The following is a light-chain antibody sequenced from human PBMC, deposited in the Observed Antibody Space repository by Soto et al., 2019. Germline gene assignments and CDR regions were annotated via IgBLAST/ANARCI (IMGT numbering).Light chain of an antibody. J-gene: IGKJ5*01. CDR1: QSVTNSY. Sequence: EIVMTQSPVTLSVSPGERATLSCRASQSVTNSYLAWYQQKPGQAPRLLIYGASTRATGIPARFSGSGSGTEFTLTISSLQSEDFAVYYCQQYNNWPITFGQGTRLEIK. CDR2: GAS. V-gene: IGKV3-15*01. CDR3: QQYNNWPIT.